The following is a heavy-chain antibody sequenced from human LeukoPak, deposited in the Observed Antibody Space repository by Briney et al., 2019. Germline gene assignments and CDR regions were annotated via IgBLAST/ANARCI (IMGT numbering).Heavy chain of an antibody. Sequence: SETLSLTCTVSGGSIGSYYWSWIRQPPGKGLEWIGYIYYSGSTNYNPSLKSRVTISVDTSKNQFSLKLSSVTAADTAVYYCARQEGSCYYDSSGCYYFDYWGQGTLVTVSS. CDR1: GGSIGSYY. CDR3: ARQEGSCYYDSSGCYYFDY. CDR2: IYYSGST. V-gene: IGHV4-59*08. D-gene: IGHD3-22*01. J-gene: IGHJ4*02.